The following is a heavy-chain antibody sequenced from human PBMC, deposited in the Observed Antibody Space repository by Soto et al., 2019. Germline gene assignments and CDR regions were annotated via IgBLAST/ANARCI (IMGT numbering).Heavy chain of an antibody. CDR1: GYTFTRYD. Sequence: ASVKVACRAYGYTFTRYDINSLLQATGQRIEWMGWMNPNSGNTGYAQKFQGRVTMTRDTSTSTVYMELSSLRSEDTAVYYCARDVTIDSIVVVTALRPHEINWFDPWGQGTLVNVSS. CDR2: MNPNSGNT. D-gene: IGHD2-21*02. V-gene: IGHV1-8*01. CDR3: ARDVTIDSIVVVTALRPHEINWFDP. J-gene: IGHJ5*02.